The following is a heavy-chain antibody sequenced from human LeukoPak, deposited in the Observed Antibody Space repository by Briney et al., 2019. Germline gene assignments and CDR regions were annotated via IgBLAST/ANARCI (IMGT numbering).Heavy chain of an antibody. CDR1: GFTFSNFW. CDR3: ARDGSGSYDFWSGMDV. CDR2: IKVDGSEK. D-gene: IGHD3-3*01. Sequence: GGSLRLSCAASGFTFSNFWMSWVRQAPGKGLEWVANIKVDGSEKYYVDSVKGRFTISRDNAENSLYLQMNSLRAEDTAVYYCARDGSGSYDFWSGMDVWGQGTTVTVSS. V-gene: IGHV3-7*03. J-gene: IGHJ6*02.